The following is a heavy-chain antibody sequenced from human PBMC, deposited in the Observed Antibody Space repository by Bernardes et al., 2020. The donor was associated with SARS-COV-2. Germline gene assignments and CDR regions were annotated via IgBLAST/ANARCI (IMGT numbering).Heavy chain of an antibody. Sequence: SETLSLTCTVSGGSNKYYYWSWIRQPPGKGLEWIGYIYYSGSTNYNPSLKSRVTISIDTSKNQFSLKLSSVTAADTAVYYCARLARRHIVVVTATYWYFDLWGRGTLVTVSS. CDR3: ARLARRHIVVVTATYWYFDL. J-gene: IGHJ2*01. CDR2: IYYSGST. D-gene: IGHD2-21*02. CDR1: GGSNKYYY. V-gene: IGHV4-59*08.